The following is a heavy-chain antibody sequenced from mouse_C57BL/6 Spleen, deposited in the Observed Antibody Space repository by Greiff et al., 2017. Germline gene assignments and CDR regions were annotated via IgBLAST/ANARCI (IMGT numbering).Heavy chain of an antibody. J-gene: IGHJ2*01. CDR2: IYPRSGNT. D-gene: IGHD2-4*01. CDR1: GYTFTSYG. CDR3: ARSRDYGTAYYFDY. Sequence: VKLMESGAELARPGASVKLSCKASGYTFTSYGISWVKQRTGQGLEWIGEIYPRSGNTYYNEKFKGKATLTADKSSSTAYMELRSLTSEDSAVYFCARSRDYGTAYYFDYWGQGTTLTVSS. V-gene: IGHV1-81*01.